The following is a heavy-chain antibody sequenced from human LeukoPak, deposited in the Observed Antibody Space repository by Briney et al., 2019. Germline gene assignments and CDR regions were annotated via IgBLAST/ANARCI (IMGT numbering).Heavy chain of an antibody. CDR1: GFSLSTSGVG. CDR2: IYWDDDK. D-gene: IGHD2-2*01. V-gene: IGHV2-5*02. J-gene: IGHJ4*02. Sequence: ESGPTLVKPTQTLTLTCTFSGFSLSTSGVGVGWIRQLPGKALEWLALIYWDDDKRYSPSLKSRLTITKDTSKNQVVLTMTNMDPVDTATYYCAHSGAYCSSTSCPPLLDYWGQGTLVTVSS. CDR3: AHSGAYCSSTSCPPLLDY.